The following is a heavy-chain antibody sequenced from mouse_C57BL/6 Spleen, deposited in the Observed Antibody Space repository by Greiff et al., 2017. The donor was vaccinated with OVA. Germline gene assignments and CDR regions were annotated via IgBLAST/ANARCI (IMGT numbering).Heavy chain of an antibody. J-gene: IGHJ4*01. Sequence: VQLQQSGAELVRPGASVTLSCKASGYTFTDYEMHWVKQTPVHGLEWIGAIDPETGGTAYNQKFKGKAILTADKSSSTAYMELRSLTSEDSAVYYCTRFFYYYAMDYWGQGTSVTVSS. V-gene: IGHV1-15*01. CDR2: IDPETGGT. CDR3: TRFFYYYAMDY. CDR1: GYTFTDYE.